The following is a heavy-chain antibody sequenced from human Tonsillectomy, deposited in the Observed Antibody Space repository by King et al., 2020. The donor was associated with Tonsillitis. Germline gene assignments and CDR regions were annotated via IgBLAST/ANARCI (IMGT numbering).Heavy chain of an antibody. V-gene: IGHV4-30-2*01. J-gene: IGHJ3*02. D-gene: IGHD5-18*01. CDR1: GGSISSGGYS. Sequence: LQLQESGSGLVKPSQTLSLTCAVSGGSISSGGYSWSWIRQPPGKGLEWIGYIYHSGSTYYNPSLKSRVTISVDRSKNQFSLKLSAVTAADRAVYYCARTEGYSYGYTHDAFDIWGQGTMVPVSS. CDR2: IYHSGST. CDR3: ARTEGYSYGYTHDAFDI.